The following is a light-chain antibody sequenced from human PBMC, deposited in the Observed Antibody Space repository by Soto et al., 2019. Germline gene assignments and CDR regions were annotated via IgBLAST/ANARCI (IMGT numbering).Light chain of an antibody. CDR1: QSVSNNY. CDR3: QQYYNWPLT. CDR2: GAS. J-gene: IGKJ4*01. V-gene: IGKV3-20*01. Sequence: VLTQSPGTLSLSPGERATLSCRASQSVSNNYLAWYQQKPGQAPGLLIHGASRRATGIPDRFSGSGSGTDFTLTISTLEPEDFAVYYCQQYYNWPLTFGGGTKVDIK.